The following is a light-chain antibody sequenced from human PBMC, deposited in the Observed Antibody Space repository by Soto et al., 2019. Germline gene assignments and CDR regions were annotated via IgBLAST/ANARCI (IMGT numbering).Light chain of an antibody. V-gene: IGKV2-28*01. CDR1: QSLLHSNGYNY. CDR2: WGS. CDR3: MQALQIPPT. Sequence: DIVMTQSPLSLPVTPGEPASVFCRSSQSLLHSNGYNYLDWYLQKPGQSPQLLIYWGSNRASGVPDRFSGGGSGTDFTLEISRVEAEDVGVYYCMQALQIPPTFGQGTRLEIK. J-gene: IGKJ5*01.